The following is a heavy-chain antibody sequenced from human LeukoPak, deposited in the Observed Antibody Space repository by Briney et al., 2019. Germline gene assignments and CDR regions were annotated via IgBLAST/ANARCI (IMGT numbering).Heavy chain of an antibody. CDR1: GFTFSSYW. J-gene: IGHJ4*02. V-gene: IGHV3-74*01. Sequence: GGSLRLSCAASGFTFSSYWMHWVRQAPGKGLVWVSRINSDGSSTNYADSVKGRFTISRDNAKNTLYLQMNSLRAEDTAVYYCAINDILTGYWIDYWGQGTLVTVSS. CDR3: AINDILTGYWIDY. CDR2: INSDGSST. D-gene: IGHD3-9*01.